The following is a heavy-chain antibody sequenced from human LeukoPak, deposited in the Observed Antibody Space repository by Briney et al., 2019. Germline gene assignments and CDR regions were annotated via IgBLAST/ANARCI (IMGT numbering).Heavy chain of an antibody. D-gene: IGHD1-26*01. V-gene: IGHV1-69*13. J-gene: IGHJ3*02. CDR1: GGTFSSYA. CDR2: IIPIFGTA. CDR3: AKSGSYSRYDAFDI. Sequence: GASVKVSCKASGGTFSSYAISWVRQAPGQGLEWMGGIIPIFGTANYAQKFQGRVTITADESTSTAYMELSSLRSEDTAVYYCAKSGSYSRYDAFDIWGQGTMVTVSS.